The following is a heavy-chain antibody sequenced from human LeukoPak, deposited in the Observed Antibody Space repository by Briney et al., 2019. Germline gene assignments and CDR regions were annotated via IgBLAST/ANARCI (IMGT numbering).Heavy chain of an antibody. D-gene: IGHD3-22*01. CDR2: IIPIFHTS. CDR3: ARELLPGGFADY. Sequence: GSSVKVSCKASGGTFSSSAISWVQQAPGQGLEWMGGIIPIFHTSTYARKFQGRLTITADESTNTAYMELSSLRSDDTAIYYCARELLPGGFADYWGQGTLVTVSS. V-gene: IGHV1-69*01. J-gene: IGHJ4*02. CDR1: GGTFSSSA.